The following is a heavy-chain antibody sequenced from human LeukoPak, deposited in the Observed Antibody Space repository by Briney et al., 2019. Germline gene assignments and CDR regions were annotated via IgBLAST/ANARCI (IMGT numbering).Heavy chain of an antibody. CDR2: IYYSGST. J-gene: IGHJ4*02. Sequence: PSETLSLTCTVSGDSISSSSYSWGWIRQPPGKGLEWIGSIYYSGSTYYNPSLKNRVTISVDTSKNQFSLKLISVTAADTAVYYCARGRGDYGIDYWGQGTLVTVSS. D-gene: IGHD4-17*01. CDR1: GDSISSSSYS. CDR3: ARGRGDYGIDY. V-gene: IGHV4-39*01.